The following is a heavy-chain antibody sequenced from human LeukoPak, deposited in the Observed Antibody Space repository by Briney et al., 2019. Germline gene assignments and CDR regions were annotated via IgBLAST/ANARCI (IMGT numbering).Heavy chain of an antibody. CDR2: IRYDGSKK. V-gene: IGHV3-30*02. D-gene: IGHD4-17*01. J-gene: IGHJ6*03. CDR1: GFTFSSYG. Sequence: GGSLRLSCAASGFTFSSYGMHWVRQAPGKGLEWVAFIRYDGSKKFYADSVKGRFTISRDNSKNTLYLQMYSLRAEDTAVYYCAKIPYGDYVLDYYYYMDVWGKGTTVTISS. CDR3: AKIPYGDYVLDYYYYMDV.